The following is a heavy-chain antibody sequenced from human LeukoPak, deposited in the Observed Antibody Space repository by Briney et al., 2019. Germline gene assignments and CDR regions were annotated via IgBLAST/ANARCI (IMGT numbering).Heavy chain of an antibody. J-gene: IGHJ6*03. V-gene: IGHV1-18*01. CDR2: ISAYNGNT. Sequence: ASVEVSCKASGYTFTSYGISWVRQAPGQGLEWMGWISAYNGNTNYAQKHQGRVTMTTDTSTSTAYMELRSLRSDDTAVYYCARSGYRDYYYYYYMDVWGKGTTVTVSS. D-gene: IGHD3-22*01. CDR1: GYTFTSYG. CDR3: ARSGYRDYYYYYYMDV.